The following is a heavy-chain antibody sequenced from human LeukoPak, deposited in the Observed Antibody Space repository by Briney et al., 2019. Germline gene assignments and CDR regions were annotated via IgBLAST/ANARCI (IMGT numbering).Heavy chain of an antibody. J-gene: IGHJ3*02. D-gene: IGHD7-27*01. CDR3: ARAGGLGTNDAFDI. Sequence: SETLSLTCTVSGGSISSYYWSWIRQPPGRGLEWIGYIYYSGNTNYNPSLKSRVTVSVDTSKNQFSLKLSSVTAADTAVYYCARAGGLGTNDAFDIWGQGTMVTVSS. CDR2: IYYSGNT. CDR1: GGSISSYY. V-gene: IGHV4-59*01.